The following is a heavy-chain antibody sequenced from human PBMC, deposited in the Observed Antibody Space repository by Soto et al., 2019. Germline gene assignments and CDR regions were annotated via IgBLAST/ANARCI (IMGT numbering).Heavy chain of an antibody. CDR2: IIPIFGTA. CDR3: ARGNHRWLELGYFDL. CDR1: GGTFSSYT. D-gene: IGHD5-12*01. V-gene: IGHV1-69*12. J-gene: IGHJ2*01. Sequence: QVQLVQSGAEVKKPGSSVTVSCKASGGTFSSYTISWVLQAPGQGLEWVGGIIPIFGTANYAQKFKGRVTSAADDSTSTAYKELSGLRSEDTAVYYCARGNHRWLELGYFDLWGRGTLVTVSS.